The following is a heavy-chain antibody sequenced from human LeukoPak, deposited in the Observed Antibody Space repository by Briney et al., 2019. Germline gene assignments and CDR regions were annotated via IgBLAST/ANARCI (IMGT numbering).Heavy chain of an antibody. CDR3: AKDLGYCSSSTCLSIDY. V-gene: IGHV3-30*18. J-gene: IGHJ4*02. CDR2: ISYDGSNK. CDR1: GFTFSSYG. D-gene: IGHD2-2*01. Sequence: PGGSLRLSCAASGFTFSSYGMHWVRQAPGKGLEWVAVISYDGSNKYYADSVKGRFTISRDNSENTLSLQMNSLRAEDTAVYYCAKDLGYCSSSTCLSIDYWGQGTLVTVSS.